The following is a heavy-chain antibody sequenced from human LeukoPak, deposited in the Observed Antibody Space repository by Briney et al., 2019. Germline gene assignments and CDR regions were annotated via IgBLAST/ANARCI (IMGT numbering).Heavy chain of an antibody. CDR1: GFTFSTYA. D-gene: IGHD3-22*01. Sequence: RGSLRLSCAASGFTFSTYAMSWVRQAPGKGLEWVSTISDNGGSTYYADSVKSRFTISRDNSKNTLYLQMNSLRVDDTAVYYCAKDGLYYDGSTHMYHLDSWGQGTLVAVSS. CDR3: AKDGLYYDGSTHMYHLDS. J-gene: IGHJ4*02. CDR2: ISDNGGST. V-gene: IGHV3-23*01.